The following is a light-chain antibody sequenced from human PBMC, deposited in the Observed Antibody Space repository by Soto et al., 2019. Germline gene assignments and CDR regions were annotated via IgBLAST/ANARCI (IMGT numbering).Light chain of an antibody. V-gene: IGKV3-20*01. CDR3: QQYTGPPTT. Sequence: EIVLTQSPATLSLSPGERASLSCRASQSVSSNYLAWYQQKPGQAPRLLIYGASNRATDIPDRFSGRGSGTDFTLTISRLEPEDSAVYFCQQYTGPPTTFGQGTRLEIK. J-gene: IGKJ5*01. CDR1: QSVSSNY. CDR2: GAS.